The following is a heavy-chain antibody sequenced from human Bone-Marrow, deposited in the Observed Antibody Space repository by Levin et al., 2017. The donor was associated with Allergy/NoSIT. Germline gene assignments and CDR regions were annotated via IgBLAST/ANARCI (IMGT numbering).Heavy chain of an antibody. CDR1: GYTFTDFY. D-gene: IGHD3-3*01. Sequence: GASVKVSCKASGYTFTDFYIHWVRQAPGQGLEWMGRINPNSGATTYAQKFRGRVPLTRDTSISTAYMELTGLRSDDTVVYYCARDGAPWYDFWSGYSRDPNWFDPWGQGTLVTVSS. CDR2: INPNSGAT. CDR3: ARDGAPWYDFWSGYSRDPNWFDP. J-gene: IGHJ5*02. V-gene: IGHV1-2*05.